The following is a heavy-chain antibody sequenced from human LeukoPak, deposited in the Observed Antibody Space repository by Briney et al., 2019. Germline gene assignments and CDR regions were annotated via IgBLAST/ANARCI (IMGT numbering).Heavy chain of an antibody. D-gene: IGHD6-19*01. CDR1: GFTFSSYG. V-gene: IGHV3-30*18. CDR2: ISSDGRTT. Sequence: GRSLRLSCAASGFTFSSYGIHWVRQAPGKGLEWVAVISSDGRTTYYADSVKGRFTISRDNSKSTMYVQMNSLRTEDTAVYYCTKEGAVTGSMWFDHWGQGTLVTVSS. J-gene: IGHJ5*02. CDR3: TKEGAVTGSMWFDH.